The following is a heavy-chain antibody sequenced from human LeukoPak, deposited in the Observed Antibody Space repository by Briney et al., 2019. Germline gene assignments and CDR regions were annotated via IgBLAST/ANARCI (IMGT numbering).Heavy chain of an antibody. CDR3: ARGLRIINGLDV. CDR2: LNPHSGGT. D-gene: IGHD2-15*01. V-gene: IGHV1-2*02. Sequence: ASVKVSCEASGYTLRDYYIYWVRQAPGQGLEWLGWLNPHSGGTNYAQKFQGRVTLTSDTSISTAYMESTPLTSDDTAIYYCARGLRIINGLDVWGQGTTVIVSS. J-gene: IGHJ6*02. CDR1: GYTLRDYY.